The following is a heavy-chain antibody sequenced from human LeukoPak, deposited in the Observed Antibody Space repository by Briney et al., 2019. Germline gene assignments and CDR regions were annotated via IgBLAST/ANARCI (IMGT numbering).Heavy chain of an antibody. D-gene: IGHD3-22*01. Sequence: KAGGSLRLSCAASGFTFSSYSMNWVRQAPGKGLEWVSSISSSSSYIYYADSVKGRFTISRDNAKNSLYLQMNSLRAEDTAVYYCARDCATNYYDSSGYYYGYYYYYYGMDVWGQGTTVTVSS. J-gene: IGHJ6*02. CDR2: ISSSSSYI. CDR3: ARDCATNYYDSSGYYYGYYYYYYGMDV. CDR1: GFTFSSYS. V-gene: IGHV3-21*01.